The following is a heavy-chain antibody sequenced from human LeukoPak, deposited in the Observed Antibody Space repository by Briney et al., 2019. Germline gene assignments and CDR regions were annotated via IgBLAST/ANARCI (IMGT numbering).Heavy chain of an antibody. CDR1: GFTFSIYA. J-gene: IGHJ4*02. V-gene: IGHV3-30*04. Sequence: GGSLRLFCAASGFTFSIYAMLWVREAPGKGLEWGAVISYDGSNKYYADFVKGRFTISRDNSKNTLYLQMNSLRAEDTAVYYCARGAITMVRGVLDYWGQGTLVTVSS. CDR3: ARGAITMVRGVLDY. CDR2: ISYDGSNK. D-gene: IGHD3-10*01.